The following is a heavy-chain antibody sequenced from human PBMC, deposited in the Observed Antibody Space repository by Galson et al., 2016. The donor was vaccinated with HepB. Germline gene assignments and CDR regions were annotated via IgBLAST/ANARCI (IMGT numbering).Heavy chain of an antibody. V-gene: IGHV3-30*04. J-gene: IGHJ4*02. CDR2: ISYDGNDEYYADK. Sequence: SLRLSCAASGFIFRSFSMQWVRQAPGKGLEWVATISYDGNDEYYADKYYADSAKGRFTISRDNSKDTLYLHMNSLRPDDTAVYYCARVKDEYNSGWNVNDHWGQGTLVTVSS. CDR1: GFIFRSFS. D-gene: IGHD6-19*01. CDR3: ARVKDEYNSGWNVNDH.